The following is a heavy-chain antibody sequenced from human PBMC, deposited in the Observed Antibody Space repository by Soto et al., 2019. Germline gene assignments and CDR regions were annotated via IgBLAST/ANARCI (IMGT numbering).Heavy chain of an antibody. CDR2: ISYDGSDK. D-gene: IGHD3-10*01. Sequence: GGSLRLSCAASGFTFAYYVMYWVRQAPGKGLEWVAVISYDGSDKYYADIVKGRFTISKDNSKNTLFLQLSSLRAEDTAVYYCAKAYDSYFLDYWGEGTLVTVSS. CDR1: GFTFAYYV. CDR3: AKAYDSYFLDY. V-gene: IGHV3-30*18. J-gene: IGHJ4*02.